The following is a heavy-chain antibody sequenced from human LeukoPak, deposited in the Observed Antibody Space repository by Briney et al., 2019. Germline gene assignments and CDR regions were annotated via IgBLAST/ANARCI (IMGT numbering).Heavy chain of an antibody. CDR3: ARMDDGYCDAYYCTFRTFDY. V-gene: IGHV4-59*01. J-gene: IGHJ4*02. CDR1: GVSLRNYY. D-gene: IGHD2-15*01. CDR2: VQYSGSI. Sequence: SETLSLTCAVSGVSLRNYYWSWIRQAPGKGLVWIGSVQYSGSIRYNPSLQSRVAISIDTSNDQFSLNLSSVTAADPAVYYCARMDDGYCDAYYCTFRTFDYWGQGTLVIASS.